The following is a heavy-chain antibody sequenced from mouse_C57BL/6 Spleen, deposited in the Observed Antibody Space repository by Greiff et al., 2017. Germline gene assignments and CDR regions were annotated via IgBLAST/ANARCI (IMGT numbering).Heavy chain of an antibody. CDR1: GYTFTSYW. Sequence: VQLQQPGAELVRPGSSVKLSCKASGYTFTSYWMHWVKQRPIQGLEWIGNIDPSDSETHYNQKFKDKATLTVDKSSITAYMQLSSLTSEDSAVYYCAIYYYGSSFAYWGQGTLVTVSA. CDR2: IDPSDSET. D-gene: IGHD1-1*01. CDR3: AIYYYGSSFAY. J-gene: IGHJ3*01. V-gene: IGHV1-52*01.